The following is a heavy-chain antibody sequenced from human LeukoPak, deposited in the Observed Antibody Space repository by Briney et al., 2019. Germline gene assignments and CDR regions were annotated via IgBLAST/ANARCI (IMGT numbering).Heavy chain of an antibody. CDR3: VRVLSSSWFDFDY. CDR2: IDPHDSDT. V-gene: IGHV5-51*01. Sequence: GESLKISCKGSGYNFPSYWIGGVRQIPGKGLEWMGVIDPHDSDTRYSPSFRGLVTISADKSTTTAYLQWTSLKASDTAMYYCVRVLSSSWFDFDYWGQGTLVTVSS. D-gene: IGHD6-13*01. CDR1: GYNFPSYW. J-gene: IGHJ4*02.